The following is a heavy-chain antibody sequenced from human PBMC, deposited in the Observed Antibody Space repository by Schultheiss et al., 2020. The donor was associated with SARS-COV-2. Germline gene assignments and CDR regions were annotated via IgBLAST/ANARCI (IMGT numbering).Heavy chain of an antibody. V-gene: IGHV4-61*01. J-gene: IGHJ4*02. CDR2: ISYSGTT. Sequence: SETLSLTCAVSGYSISSGYYWSWIRQPPGKGLEWIGYISYSGTTKYNPSLESRVSISVDTSKNQFSLQLSSVTAADTAVYYCARGGAARQPPPVWGQGTLVTVSS. CDR3: ARGGAARQPPPV. CDR1: GYSISSGYY. D-gene: IGHD6-6*01.